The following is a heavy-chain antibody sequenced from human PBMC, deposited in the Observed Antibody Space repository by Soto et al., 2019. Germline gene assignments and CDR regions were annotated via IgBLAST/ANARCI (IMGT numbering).Heavy chain of an antibody. V-gene: IGHV4-30-4*01. CDR2: IHSSGSI. Sequence: SETLSLTCTASGGSISSDDYYWSWIRQAPGRGLEWIGYIHSSGSIYYNPSLKSRATMSIDTAGNQFSLKVSSVTVADTAVYYCARDLDGLHDDTSGPFPRPGWGQGTLVTVSS. D-gene: IGHD3-22*01. J-gene: IGHJ1*01. CDR1: GGSISSDDYY. CDR3: ARDLDGLHDDTSGPFPRPG.